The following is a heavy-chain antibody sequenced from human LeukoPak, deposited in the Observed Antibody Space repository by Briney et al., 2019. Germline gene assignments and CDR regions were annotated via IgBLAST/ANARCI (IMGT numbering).Heavy chain of an antibody. J-gene: IGHJ6*02. CDR2: INPDSGAT. D-gene: IGHD3-10*01. CDR3: ARAYYGSGSVYYYGMDV. CDR1: GYTFTGYY. V-gene: IGHV1-2*02. Sequence: ASVKVSCKASGYTFTGYYMHWVRQAPGQGLEWMGWINPDSGATNYAQKFQGRVTMTRDTSISTAYMELSRLRSDDTAVYYCARAYYGSGSVYYYGMDVWGQGTTVTVSS.